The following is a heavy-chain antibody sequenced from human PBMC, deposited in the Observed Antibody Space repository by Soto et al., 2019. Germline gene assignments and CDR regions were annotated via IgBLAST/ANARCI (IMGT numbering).Heavy chain of an antibody. CDR1: GLTFNKSA. D-gene: IGHD4-17*01. CDR2: ISASGGST. V-gene: IGHV3-23*01. Sequence: SGLTFNKSAMTWVRQAHGRGPEWVSGISASGGSTYYADSVKGRFTISRDNSKTTLSLQMNSLRVEDTAVYYCAKDPNGDYVGAFDIWGQGTMVTVS. J-gene: IGHJ3*02. CDR3: AKDPNGDYVGAFDI.